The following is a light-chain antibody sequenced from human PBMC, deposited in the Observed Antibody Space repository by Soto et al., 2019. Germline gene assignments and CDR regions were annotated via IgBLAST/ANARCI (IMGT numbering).Light chain of an antibody. CDR1: HTISSSY. J-gene: IGKJ1*01. CDR2: GNS. CDR3: QQYVTSSPRT. Sequence: EIVLTQYPGTLSLSPGERATLSCRASHTISSSYLAWYQQKPGQAPRLLMYGNSRRATGIPDRFSGSGSGTDFTLTITRLEPEDFAVYYCQQYVTSSPRTFGQGTKVEIK. V-gene: IGKV3-20*01.